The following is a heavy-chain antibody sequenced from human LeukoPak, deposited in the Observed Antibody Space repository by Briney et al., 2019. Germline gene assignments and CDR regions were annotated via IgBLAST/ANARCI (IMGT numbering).Heavy chain of an antibody. D-gene: IGHD2-2*02. CDR3: AREVPGYCSSTSCYRPGGWFDP. CDR2: TYYRSKWYN. J-gene: IGHJ5*02. Sequence: SQTLSLTCAISGDSVSSNSAAWNWIRQSPSRGLEWLGRTYYRSKWYNDYAVSVKSRITINPDTSKNQFSLQLNSVTPEDTAVYYCAREVPGYCSSTSCYRPGGWFDPWGQGTLVTVSS. V-gene: IGHV6-1*01. CDR1: GDSVSSNSAA.